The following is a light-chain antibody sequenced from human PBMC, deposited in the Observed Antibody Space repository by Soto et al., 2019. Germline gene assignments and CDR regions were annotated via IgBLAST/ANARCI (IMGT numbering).Light chain of an antibody. CDR1: QSITTY. CDR3: QQSYSYVCT. CDR2: AAT. Sequence: DIPMTQSPSSLSASVGDRVTITCRASQSITTYLNWYQQKPRTAPKLLIYAATTLQSGVPSRFSGSGSGTAFTLTISSLQPEDFATYYCQQSYSYVCTFGQGTKLEIK. J-gene: IGKJ2*02. V-gene: IGKV1-39*01.